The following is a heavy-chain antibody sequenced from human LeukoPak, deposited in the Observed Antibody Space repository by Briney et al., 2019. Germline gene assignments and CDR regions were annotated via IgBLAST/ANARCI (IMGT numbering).Heavy chain of an antibody. CDR2: IIPIFGTA. V-gene: IGHV1-69*13. Sequence: SVKVSCKASGGTFSSYAISWVRQAPGQGLEWIGGIIPIFGTANYAQKFQGRVTITADESTSTAYMELSSLRSEDTAVYYCARWGTTEGAFDIWGQGTMVTVSS. D-gene: IGHD1-7*01. CDR1: GGTFSSYA. CDR3: ARWGTTEGAFDI. J-gene: IGHJ3*02.